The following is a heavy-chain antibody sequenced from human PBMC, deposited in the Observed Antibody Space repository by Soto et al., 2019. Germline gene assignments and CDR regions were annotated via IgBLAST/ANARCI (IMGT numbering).Heavy chain of an antibody. CDR3: ARDVGTQMDFWSTSGMDV. D-gene: IGHD3-3*01. V-gene: IGHV3-30-3*01. J-gene: IGHJ6*02. CDR2: ITYDGSSK. CDR1: GLSFGDDA. Sequence: QVHLVESGGGVVQPGRSLRLSCAASGLSFGDDAMHWVRQAPGKGLEWVAVITYDGSSKYYADSVRGRFTISRDNSKSTLYLQMDSLITKDTAVYDCARDVGTQMDFWSTSGMDVWGQGTTVTVSS.